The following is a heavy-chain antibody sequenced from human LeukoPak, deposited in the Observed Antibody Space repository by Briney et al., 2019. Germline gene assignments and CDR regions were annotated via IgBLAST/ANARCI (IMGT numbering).Heavy chain of an antibody. CDR1: GGSISSSSYY. D-gene: IGHD3-22*01. CDR2: IYYSGST. V-gene: IGHV4-39*07. Sequence: SETLSLTCTVSGGSISSSSYYWGWIRQPPGKGLEWIGSIYYSGSTYYNPSLKSRVTISVDTSKNQFSLKLSSVTAADAAVYYCARDRVPDYYDSSGYSLDYWGQGTLVTVSS. CDR3: ARDRVPDYYDSSGYSLDY. J-gene: IGHJ4*02.